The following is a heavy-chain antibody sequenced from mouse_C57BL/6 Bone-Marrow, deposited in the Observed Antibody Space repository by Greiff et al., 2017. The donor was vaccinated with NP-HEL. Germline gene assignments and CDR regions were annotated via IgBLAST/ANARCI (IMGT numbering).Heavy chain of an antibody. V-gene: IGHV5-6*01. J-gene: IGHJ2*01. CDR3: ARHLITTVVATDYFDY. CDR2: LSSGGSYT. Sequence: EVKLMESGGDLVKPGGSLKLSCAASGFTFSSYGMSWVRQTPDKRLEWVATLSSGGSYTYYPASVKGRFTISRDNAKNTLYLQMSSLKSEDTAMYYCARHLITTVVATDYFDYWGQGTTLTVSS. D-gene: IGHD1-1*01. CDR1: GFTFSSYG.